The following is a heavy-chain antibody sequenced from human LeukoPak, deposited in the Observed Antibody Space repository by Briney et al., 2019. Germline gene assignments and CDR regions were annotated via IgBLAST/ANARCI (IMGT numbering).Heavy chain of an antibody. J-gene: IGHJ6*02. D-gene: IGHD6-13*01. V-gene: IGHV3-23*01. CDR1: GFTFSSYA. CDR3: AKEAAAGYYYYYGMDV. Sequence: LSGGSLRLSCAASGFTFSSYAMSWVRQAPGKGLEWVSAISGSGGSTYYADSVKGRFTISRDNSKNTLYLQMNSLRAEDTAVYYCAKEAAAGYYYYYGMDVWGQGTTVTVSS. CDR2: ISGSGGST.